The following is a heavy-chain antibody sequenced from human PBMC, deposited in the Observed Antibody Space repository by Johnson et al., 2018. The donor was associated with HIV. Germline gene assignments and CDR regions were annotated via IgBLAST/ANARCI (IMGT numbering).Heavy chain of an antibody. D-gene: IGHD2/OR15-2a*01. CDR1: GFTFSDYY. CDR2: ISSSGSSI. J-gene: IGHJ3*02. V-gene: IGHV3-11*04. Sequence: QVQLLESGGGLVKPGGSLRLACAASGFTFSDYYMNWIRQAPGKGLEWVSYISSSGSSISYADSVKGRFTISRDNAKNSLYLQMNNLRAEDTAVYYCARDIHSMIDAFDIWGQGTMVTVSS. CDR3: ARDIHSMIDAFDI.